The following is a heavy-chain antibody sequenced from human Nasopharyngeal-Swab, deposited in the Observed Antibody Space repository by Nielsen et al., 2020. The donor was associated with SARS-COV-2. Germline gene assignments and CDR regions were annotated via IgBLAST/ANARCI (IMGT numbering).Heavy chain of an antibody. CDR2: IYYSGST. CDR1: GGSISSSSYY. CDR3: ARHQEFTIFGVVIRGDFDI. Sequence: GSLRLSCTVSGGSISSSSYYWGWIRQPPGKGLEWIGSIYYSGSTYYNPSLKSRVTISVDTSKNQFSLKLSSVTAADTAVYYCARHQEFTIFGVVIRGDFDIWGQGTMVTVSS. J-gene: IGHJ3*02. V-gene: IGHV4-39*01. D-gene: IGHD3-3*01.